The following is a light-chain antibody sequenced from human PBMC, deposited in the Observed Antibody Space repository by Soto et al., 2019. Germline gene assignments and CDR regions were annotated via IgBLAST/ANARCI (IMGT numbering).Light chain of an antibody. Sequence: QSVLTQPASVSGSPGQSITISCTGTSSDVESYNIVSWYQQHPGKAPKVMIYDVSKRPSGVPDRFSGSKSGNTASLTLSGLQAEDEADYYCCSYAGSYTFYVFGTGTKLTVL. V-gene: IGLV2-11*01. CDR3: CSYAGSYTFYV. CDR1: SSDVESYNI. CDR2: DVS. J-gene: IGLJ1*01.